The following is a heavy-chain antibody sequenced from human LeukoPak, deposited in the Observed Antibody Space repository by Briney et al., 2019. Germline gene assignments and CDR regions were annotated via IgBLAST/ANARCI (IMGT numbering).Heavy chain of an antibody. CDR2: IYTTGST. V-gene: IGHV4-4*07. Sequence: SETLSLTYTVSGGSIRGYFWSWPWQPAGKGLEWLGRIYTTGSTNYNPSLKSRVTMSVDTSKNQFSLVLSSVTAADAAVYYCARDYWVRGVMASYSYVGMDVWGQGTTVTVSS. J-gene: IGHJ6*02. CDR3: ARDYWVRGVMASYSYVGMDV. CDR1: GGSIRGYF. D-gene: IGHD3-10*01.